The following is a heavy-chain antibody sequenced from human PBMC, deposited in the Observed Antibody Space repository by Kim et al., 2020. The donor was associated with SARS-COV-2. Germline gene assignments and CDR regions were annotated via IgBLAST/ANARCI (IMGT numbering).Heavy chain of an antibody. J-gene: IGHJ4*02. V-gene: IGHV3-30*04. CDR2: VSYDGRNK. CDR1: GFTFTSYS. D-gene: IGHD6-13*01. Sequence: GGSLRLSCTASGFTFTSYSMHWVRQAPGKGLEWVAVVSYDGRNKYYADSVKGRFTISRDNSKTTLYMQMSSLRPEDTALYYCARGMGRAAPETLWGQGTGGTVSS. CDR3: ARGMGRAAPETL.